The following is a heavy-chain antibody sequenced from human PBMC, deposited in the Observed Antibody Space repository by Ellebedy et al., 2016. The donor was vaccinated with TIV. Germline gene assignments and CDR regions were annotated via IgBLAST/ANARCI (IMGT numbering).Heavy chain of an antibody. V-gene: IGHV4-38-2*01. Sequence: SETLSLTCSVSGSSISLDYDHYCGWIRQPPGKGLAWTGIVLLSGTTSYHPSLKSRVTISVDTSKNQFSRKVISPTAADTAVYYCARLYGGMIDYWGQGTLVRVAS. CDR2: VLLSGTT. CDR1: GSSISLDYDHY. J-gene: IGHJ4*02. CDR3: ARLYGGMIDY. D-gene: IGHD3-16*01.